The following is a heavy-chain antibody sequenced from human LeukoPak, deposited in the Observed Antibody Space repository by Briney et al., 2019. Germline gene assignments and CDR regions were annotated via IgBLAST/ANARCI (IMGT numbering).Heavy chain of an antibody. CDR1: GFTFSSYG. J-gene: IGHJ5*02. Sequence: GGSLRLPCAASGFTFSSYGMHWVRQPPGQGLEWVAIVWYDGSNNYYGDSVKGRFTISRDNSKNTVYLQMNSLRAEDTAVYYCAKGMTTVTAWGQGTLVTVSS. V-gene: IGHV3-33*06. CDR3: AKGMTTVTA. D-gene: IGHD4-17*01. CDR2: VWYDGSNN.